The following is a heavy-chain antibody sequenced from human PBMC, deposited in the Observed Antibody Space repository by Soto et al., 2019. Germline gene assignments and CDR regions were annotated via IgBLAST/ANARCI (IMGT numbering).Heavy chain of an antibody. J-gene: IGHJ4*02. CDR1: GFTFSSYS. Sequence: EVQLVESGGGLVKPGGSLRLSCAASGFTFSSYSMNWVRQAPGKGLEWVSSISSSSGYIYYADSVKGRFTISRDNAKNSRYLQMNSLRAEDTAVYYGARAASGYDLIPPGDYWGQGTLVTVSS. CDR3: ARAASGYDLIPPGDY. D-gene: IGHD5-12*01. V-gene: IGHV3-21*01. CDR2: ISSSSGYI.